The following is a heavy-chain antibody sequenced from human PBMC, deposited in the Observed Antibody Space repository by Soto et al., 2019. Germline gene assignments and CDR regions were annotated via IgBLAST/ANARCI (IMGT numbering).Heavy chain of an antibody. J-gene: IGHJ6*03. Sequence: QVQLQESGPGLVKPSETLSLTCTVSGGSISSYYWSWIRQPPGKGLEWIGYIYYSGSTNYNPSLKSRVTISVDTSKNQFSLKLSSVTAADTAVYYCARERLVRRSLHYYYYYMDVWGKGTTVTVSS. CDR1: GGSISSYY. CDR2: IYYSGST. D-gene: IGHD6-19*01. V-gene: IGHV4-59*01. CDR3: ARERLVRRSLHYYYYYMDV.